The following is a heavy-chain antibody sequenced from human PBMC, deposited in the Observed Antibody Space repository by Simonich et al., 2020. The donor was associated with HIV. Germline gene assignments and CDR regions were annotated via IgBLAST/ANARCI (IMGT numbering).Heavy chain of an antibody. V-gene: IGHV1-46*01. CDR3: ASLGGNLFDY. CDR2: ITPGGSR. CDR1: GYTFTSYY. Sequence: QVQLVQSGAEVKKPGASVKVSCKASGYTFTSYYMNWVRQAPGQGLEWMGKITPGGSRTYAQKFQGRVTMTRDTSTSTVYMELSSLRSEDTAVYYCASLGGNLFDYWGQGTLVTVSS. D-gene: IGHD2-15*01. J-gene: IGHJ4*02.